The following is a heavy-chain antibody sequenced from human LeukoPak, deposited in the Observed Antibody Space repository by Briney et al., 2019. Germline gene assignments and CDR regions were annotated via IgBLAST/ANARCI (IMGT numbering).Heavy chain of an antibody. CDR3: ATSHDFWSGYAYY. CDR2: ISGSGGST. J-gene: IGHJ4*02. CDR1: GFTFSSYA. D-gene: IGHD3-3*01. V-gene: IGHV3-23*01. Sequence: PGGSLRLSCAASGFTFSSYAMSWVRQAPGKGLEWVSAISGSGGSTYYADSVEGRFTISRDNSKNTLYLQMNSLRAEDTAVYYCATSHDFWSGYAYYWGQGTLVTVSS.